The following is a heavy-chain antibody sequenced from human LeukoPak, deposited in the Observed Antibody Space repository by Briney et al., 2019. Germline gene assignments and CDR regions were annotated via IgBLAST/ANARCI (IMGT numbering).Heavy chain of an antibody. J-gene: IGHJ4*02. CDR3: ARVDSSGHYYLDY. D-gene: IGHD3-22*01. Sequence: PSETLSLTCTVSGRSISSYYWSWLRQPPGKGLEWIGYIYYSGSTSYNPSLKSRVPISVDTSKNQFSLKLSSVTAADTAVYYCARVDSSGHYYLDYWGQGTLVTVSS. CDR1: GRSISSYY. CDR2: IYYSGST. V-gene: IGHV4-59*01.